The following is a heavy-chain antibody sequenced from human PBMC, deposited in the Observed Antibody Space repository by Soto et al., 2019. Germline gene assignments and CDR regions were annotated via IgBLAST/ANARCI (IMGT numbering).Heavy chain of an antibody. Sequence: GASVKLSCKASGDTFSIYAISCVRQAPGQGLEWMGGIIPIFGTANYAQKFQGRVTITADKSTSTAYMELSSLRSEDTAVYYCARGEVAGNDLFYYGMDVWGQGTTVTVSS. CDR3: ARGEVAGNDLFYYGMDV. J-gene: IGHJ6*02. D-gene: IGHD6-19*01. V-gene: IGHV1-69*06. CDR2: IIPIFGTA. CDR1: GDTFSIYA.